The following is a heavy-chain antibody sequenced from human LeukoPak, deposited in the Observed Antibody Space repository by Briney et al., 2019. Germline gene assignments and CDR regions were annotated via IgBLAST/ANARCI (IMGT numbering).Heavy chain of an antibody. Sequence: GASVKVSCKASGYTFTSYDINWVRQATGQGLEWMGWMNPNSGNTGYAQKFQGRVTMTRNTSISTTYMELSSLRSEDTAVYHCARGDYSRYYDFWSGLNWFDPWGQGTLVTVSS. V-gene: IGHV1-8*01. J-gene: IGHJ5*02. CDR2: MNPNSGNT. CDR3: ARGDYSRYYDFWSGLNWFDP. D-gene: IGHD3-3*01. CDR1: GYTFTSYD.